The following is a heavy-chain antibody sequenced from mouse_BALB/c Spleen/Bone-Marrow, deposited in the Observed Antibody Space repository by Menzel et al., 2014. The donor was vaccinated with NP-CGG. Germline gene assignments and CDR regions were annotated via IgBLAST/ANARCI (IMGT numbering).Heavy chain of an antibody. CDR1: GFTFSSFG. Sequence: EVKLVESGGGLVQPGGSRKLSCAASGFTFSSFGMHWVRQAPEKGLEWVAYISSGSSTIYYADTVKDRFTISRDNPKNTLFLQMNSLRSEDTAMYYCARDVPLYDVGYFDYWGQGTTLTVSS. CDR2: ISSGSSTI. D-gene: IGHD2-14*01. V-gene: IGHV5-17*02. CDR3: ARDVPLYDVGYFDY. J-gene: IGHJ2*01.